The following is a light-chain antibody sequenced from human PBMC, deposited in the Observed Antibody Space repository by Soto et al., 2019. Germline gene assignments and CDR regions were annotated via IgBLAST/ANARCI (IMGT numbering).Light chain of an antibody. CDR3: QQYGSSQT. CDR2: GAS. CDR1: QSVSSSN. J-gene: IGKJ1*01. V-gene: IGKV3-20*01. Sequence: EIVLTQSPGTLSLSPGERATLSCRASQSVSSSNLAWYQQKPGQAPRLLIYGASSRATGIPVRFSGSGSGTDFTLTISRLEPEDFAMYYCQQYGSSQTFGQGTKVEIK.